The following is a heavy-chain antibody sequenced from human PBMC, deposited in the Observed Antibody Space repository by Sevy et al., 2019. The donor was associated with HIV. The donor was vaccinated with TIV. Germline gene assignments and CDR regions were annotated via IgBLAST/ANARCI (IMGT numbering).Heavy chain of an antibody. Sequence: GGSLRLSCTASGFTFSSSAMTWVRQPPGKGLEWGSGISGSGGDSYYADSAKGRFIISRDNSKNTLYLQMNSLRVEDTAVYYCAKGGGGSYSPDGFEIWGQGTVVTVSS. CDR3: AKGGGGSYSPDGFEI. V-gene: IGHV3-23*01. CDR2: ISGSGGDS. D-gene: IGHD6-19*01. CDR1: GFTFSSSA. J-gene: IGHJ3*02.